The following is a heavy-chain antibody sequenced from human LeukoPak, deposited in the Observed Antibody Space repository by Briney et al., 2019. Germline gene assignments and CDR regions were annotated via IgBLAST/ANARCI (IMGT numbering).Heavy chain of an antibody. Sequence: SETLSLTCAVSGGSISSYYWSWIRQPPGKGLEWIGYIYTSGSTNYNPSLKSRVTISVDTSKNQFSLKLSSVTAADTAVYYCARQRIVGALFDYWGQGTLVTVSS. D-gene: IGHD1-26*01. CDR2: IYTSGST. V-gene: IGHV4-4*09. CDR1: GGSISSYY. J-gene: IGHJ4*02. CDR3: ARQRIVGALFDY.